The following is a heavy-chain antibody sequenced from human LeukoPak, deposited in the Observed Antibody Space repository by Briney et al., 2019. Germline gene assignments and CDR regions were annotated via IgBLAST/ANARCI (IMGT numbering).Heavy chain of an antibody. J-gene: IGHJ4*02. V-gene: IGHV3-21*01. CDR1: GFTFSSYA. D-gene: IGHD5-24*01. Sequence: GGSLRLSCAASGFTFSSYAMSWVRQAPGKGLEWLSSISRDSVYKYYTDSVSGRFTISRDNAKNSLFLQMNSLRAEDTAVYYCARDSLRDHRDGYTGDSDYWGQGTLVTVSS. CDR3: ARDSLRDHRDGYTGDSDY. CDR2: ISRDSVYK.